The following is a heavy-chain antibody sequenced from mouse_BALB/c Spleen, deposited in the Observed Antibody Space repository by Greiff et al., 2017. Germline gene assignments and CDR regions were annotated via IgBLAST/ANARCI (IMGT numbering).Heavy chain of an antibody. CDR1: GYTFTSYW. Sequence: QVQLQQPGAELVRPGASVKLSCKASGYTFTSYWINWVKQRPGQGLEWIGNIYPSDSYTNYNQKFKDKATLTVDKSSSTAYMQLSSPTSEDSAVYYCTRSVYAMDYWGQGTSVTVSA. CDR3: TRSVYAMDY. CDR2: IYPSDSYT. J-gene: IGHJ4*01. V-gene: IGHV1-69*02.